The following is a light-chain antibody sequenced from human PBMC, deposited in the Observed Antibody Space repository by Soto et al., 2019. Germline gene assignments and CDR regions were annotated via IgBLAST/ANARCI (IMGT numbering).Light chain of an antibody. CDR3: CSYAGSRSYV. CDR2: EVS. Sequence: QSALTQPASVSGSPGQSITISCTGTSSVVGSYNLVSWYQQHPGKAPKLMIYEVSKRPSGVSNRFSGSKSGDTASLTIFGLQAEDESDYYCCSYAGSRSYVFGTGTKVT. CDR1: SSVVGSYNL. V-gene: IGLV2-23*02. J-gene: IGLJ1*01.